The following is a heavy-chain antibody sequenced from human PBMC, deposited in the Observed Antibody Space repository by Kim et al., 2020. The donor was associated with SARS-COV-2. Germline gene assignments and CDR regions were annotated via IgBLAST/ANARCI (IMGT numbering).Heavy chain of an antibody. D-gene: IGHD1-7*01. Sequence: AFVKVSCKASGYSFIMFVIFLVRFFSFLLCEWCGWMYPNSGNTGYAQKFQGRVTMTRYTSFFTAYMELSSLRSEDTAVYYCARGGEADWNYGGIDYWGQGTLVTVSS. V-gene: IGHV1-8*01. CDR1: GYSFIMFV. J-gene: IGHJ4*02. CDR3: ARGGEADWNYGGIDY. CDR2: MYPNSGNT.